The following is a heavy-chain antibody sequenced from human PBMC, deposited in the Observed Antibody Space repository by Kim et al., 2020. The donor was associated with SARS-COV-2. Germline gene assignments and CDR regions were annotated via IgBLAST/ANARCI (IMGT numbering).Heavy chain of an antibody. V-gene: IGHV3-15*01. CDR3: ATDKGYCSGSTCYSFNY. CDR1: GFGFSDAW. D-gene: IGHD2-15*01. CDR2: IKSKRDGETI. Sequence: GGSLRLSCAASGFGFSDAWMHWVRQAPGKGLEWVGRIKSKRDGETIDYAAPVKGRFSLSRDDSKNMVYLQMNSLKTEDWGLYYCATDKGYCSGSTCYSFNYWGQGTLVIVSS. J-gene: IGHJ4*02.